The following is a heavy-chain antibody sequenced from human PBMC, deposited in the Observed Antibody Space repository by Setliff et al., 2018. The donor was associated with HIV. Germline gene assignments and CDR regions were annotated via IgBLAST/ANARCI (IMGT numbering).Heavy chain of an antibody. D-gene: IGHD3-16*01. CDR2: SSAYNGRT. J-gene: IGHJ4*02. CDR3: ARAFGPLD. Sequence: ASVKVSCKGSGYTFASYGVSWLRQAPGQGLEWMGFSSAYNGRTNYAQKFQGRVTMTTDTSTSTAYMELRSLRSDDTAVYYCARAFGPLDWGQGTLVTVSS. CDR1: GYTFASYG. V-gene: IGHV1-18*01.